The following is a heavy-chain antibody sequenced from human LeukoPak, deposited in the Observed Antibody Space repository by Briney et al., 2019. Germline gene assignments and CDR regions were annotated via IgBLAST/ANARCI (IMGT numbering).Heavy chain of an antibody. CDR3: VKGWELLQGFLGY. CDR1: GFTFSSYA. J-gene: IGHJ4*02. CDR2: INSDGSST. V-gene: IGHV3-74*01. Sequence: GGSLRLSCAASGFTFSSYAMHWVRQAPGKGLVWVSHINSDGSSTSYADSVKGRFTISRDNAKNTLYLQMNSLRAEDTAVYYCVKGWELLQGFLGYWGQGTLITVSS. D-gene: IGHD1-26*01.